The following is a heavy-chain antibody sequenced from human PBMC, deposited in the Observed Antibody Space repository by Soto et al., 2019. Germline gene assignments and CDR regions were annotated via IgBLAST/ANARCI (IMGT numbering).Heavy chain of an antibody. D-gene: IGHD2-21*02. CDR2: VYYLGNT. Sequence: QLQLQESGPGLVKPSETLSLTCTVSSGSISTSSYFWGWIRQPPGRGLEWIGSVYYLGNTWYNPSLKSRVAISVDTSKNQVSVELSSVTAADTAESYCARQSPRGDPDYWGQGTLVTVSS. V-gene: IGHV4-39*01. CDR1: SGSISTSSYF. CDR3: ARQSPRGDPDY. J-gene: IGHJ4*02.